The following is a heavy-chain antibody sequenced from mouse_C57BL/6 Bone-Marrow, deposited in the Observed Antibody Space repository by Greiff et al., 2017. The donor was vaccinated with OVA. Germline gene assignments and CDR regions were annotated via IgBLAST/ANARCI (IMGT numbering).Heavy chain of an antibody. CDR2: IDPSDSET. V-gene: IGHV1-52*01. J-gene: IGHJ2*01. CDR1: GYTFTSYW. CDR3: ARAVILGYFDS. D-gene: IGHD4-1*01. Sequence: VQLQQPGAELVRPGSSVKLSCKASGYTFTSYWMHWVKQRPIQGLEWIGNIDPSDSETHYNQKFKDKATLTVDKSSTTAYMQLSGLTSEDSAVYYCARAVILGYFDSWGQGTTLTVSS.